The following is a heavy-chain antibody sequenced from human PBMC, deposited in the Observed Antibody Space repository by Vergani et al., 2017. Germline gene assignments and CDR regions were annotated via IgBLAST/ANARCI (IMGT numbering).Heavy chain of an antibody. CDR2: INNNGHT. D-gene: IGHD2-8*02. Sequence: QVQLQQWGAGVVKPSGTLSLTCAVFGESFSSFYWSWIRQPPGKGLEWIGEINNNGHTNYDPSFESRFTVSRDTAKNQFSLNLMSVTAADTAMYYCAVRPRVNLVGGEIVTKSTFDYWSQGSLVTVSS. J-gene: IGHJ4*02. CDR1: GESFSSFY. V-gene: IGHV4-34*02. CDR3: AVRPRVNLVGGEIVTKSTFDY.